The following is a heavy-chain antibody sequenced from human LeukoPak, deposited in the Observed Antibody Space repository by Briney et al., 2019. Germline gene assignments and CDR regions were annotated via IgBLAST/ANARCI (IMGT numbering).Heavy chain of an antibody. CDR2: IYPGDSDT. CDR1: GYRFTSYW. J-gene: IGHJ4*02. V-gene: IGHV5-51*01. CDR3: SRNMAVAGTSFDY. Sequence: GESLKISCKGSGYRFTSYWIGWVRPMPGKGMEWMGIIYPGDSDTRYSPSFQGQVTISADKSISTAYLQWSSLKASDAAMYYCSRNMAVAGTSFDYWGQGTLVTVSS. D-gene: IGHD6-19*01.